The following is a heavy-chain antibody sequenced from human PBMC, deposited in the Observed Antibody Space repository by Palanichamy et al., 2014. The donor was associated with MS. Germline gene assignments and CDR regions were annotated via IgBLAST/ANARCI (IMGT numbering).Heavy chain of an antibody. D-gene: IGHD1-26*01. V-gene: IGHV4-39*01. CDR3: ARHPAGGGSYYAGVY. J-gene: IGHJ4*02. Sequence: QLQLQESGPGLVKPSETLSLTCTVSGGSISSSSYYWGWIRQPPGKGLEWIGSIYYSGSTYYNPSLKSRVTISVDTSKNQFSLKLSSVTAADTAVYCCARHPAGGGSYYAGVYWGQGTLVTVSS. CDR1: GGSISSSSYY. CDR2: IYYSGST.